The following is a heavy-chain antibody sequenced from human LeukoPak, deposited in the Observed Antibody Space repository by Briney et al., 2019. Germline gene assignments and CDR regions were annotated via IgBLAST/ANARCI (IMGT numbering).Heavy chain of an antibody. Sequence: SDTLSLTRAVYGVSLSGYYWLWLRHPPGKGLDSFGELNPSGDTNHIPSLKSRVTITLDWSKHQSSLQLTSVSAADTAMYYCARISFGGFIVAQDYCGQGTLVIVSS. V-gene: IGHV4-34*01. CDR3: ARISFGGFIVAQDY. J-gene: IGHJ4*02. CDR1: GVSLSGYY. D-gene: IGHD3-16*02. CDR2: LNPSGDT.